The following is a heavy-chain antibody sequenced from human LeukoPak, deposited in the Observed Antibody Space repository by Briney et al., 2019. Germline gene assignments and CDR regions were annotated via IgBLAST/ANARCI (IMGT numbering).Heavy chain of an antibody. J-gene: IGHJ4*02. CDR3: ARDVSGDGYNFFDY. D-gene: IGHD5-24*01. V-gene: IGHV3-66*01. Sequence: GGSLRLSCAVSGLIVSSNHMNWVRQAPGEGLEWVSVLYSGGATYYTDSVKGRFTISRDNSKNTVYLQINSLRVEDTAVYCCARDVSGDGYNFFDYWGLGILVTVSS. CDR1: GLIVSSNH. CDR2: LYSGGAT.